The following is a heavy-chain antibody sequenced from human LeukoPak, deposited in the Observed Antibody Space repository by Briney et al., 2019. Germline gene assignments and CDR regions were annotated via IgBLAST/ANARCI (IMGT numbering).Heavy chain of an antibody. CDR3: AKDRHGDYTSDY. V-gene: IGHV3-23*01. CDR2: ISGSGGST. J-gene: IGHJ4*02. D-gene: IGHD4-17*01. CDR1: GFIFSSYA. Sequence: GGSLRLSCAASGFIFSSYAMSWVRQAPGKGLEWVSTISGSGGSTYYADSVKGRFTISRDNSKSTLYLQMNSLRIEDTAVYYCAKDRHGDYTSDYWGQGTLVIVSS.